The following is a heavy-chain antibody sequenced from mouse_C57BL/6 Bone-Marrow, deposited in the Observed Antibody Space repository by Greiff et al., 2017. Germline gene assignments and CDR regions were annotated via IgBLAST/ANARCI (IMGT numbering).Heavy chain of an antibody. CDR1: GYTFTNYW. Sequence: QVQLKQSGAELVRPGTSVKMSCKASGYTFTNYWIGWAKQRPGHGLEWIGDIYPGGGYTNYNEKFKGKATLTADKSSSTAYMQFSSLTSEDSAIYYCARRAYDYLFDYWGQGTTLTVSS. CDR2: IYPGGGYT. D-gene: IGHD2-4*01. V-gene: IGHV1-63*01. CDR3: ARRAYDYLFDY. J-gene: IGHJ2*01.